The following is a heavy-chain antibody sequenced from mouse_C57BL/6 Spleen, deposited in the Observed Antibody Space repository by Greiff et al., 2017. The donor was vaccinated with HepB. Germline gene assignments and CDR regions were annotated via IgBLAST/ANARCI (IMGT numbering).Heavy chain of an antibody. CDR1: GYNFTSYW. CDR3: ARSYYGSSPYAMDY. Sequence: QVQLQQPGAELVMPGASVKLSCKASGYNFTSYWMHWVKQRPGQGLEWIGEIDPSDSYTNYNQKFKGKSTLTVDKSSSTAYMQLSSLTSEDSAVYYCARSYYGSSPYAMDYWGQGTSVTVSS. V-gene: IGHV1-69*01. J-gene: IGHJ4*01. CDR2: IDPSDSYT. D-gene: IGHD1-1*01.